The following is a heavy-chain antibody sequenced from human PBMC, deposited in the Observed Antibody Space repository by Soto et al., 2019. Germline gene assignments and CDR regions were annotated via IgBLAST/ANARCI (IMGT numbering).Heavy chain of an antibody. CDR3: TRYPNVKDAFDL. V-gene: IGHV1-18*01. CDR1: GFAFSEYG. CDR2: VSVYNGDI. Sequence: QVQLVQSGAEVKKPGASVKVSCKASGFAFSEYGFSWVRQAPGQGLEWMAWVSVYNGDINYAQRFQGRVTMTTDTSTDTVYMALRSLRSDDTAVYYCTRYPNVKDAFDLWGQGTMVRVSS. J-gene: IGHJ3*01. D-gene: IGHD1-1*01.